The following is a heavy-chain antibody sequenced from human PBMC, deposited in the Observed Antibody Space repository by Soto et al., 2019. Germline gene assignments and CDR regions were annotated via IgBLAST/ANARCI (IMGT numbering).Heavy chain of an antibody. V-gene: IGHV3-23*01. CDR1: GFTYSNYA. Sequence: PGGSLRLSCAASGFTYSNYAMSWVRQAPGKGLEWVSLVSGDGGTTYYADSVKGRFTISRDNSKNTLYLQMSGLRAEDTAVYYCVKDPRNDYWGQGTLVTVSS. CDR3: VKDPRNDY. J-gene: IGHJ4*02. CDR2: VSGDGGTT.